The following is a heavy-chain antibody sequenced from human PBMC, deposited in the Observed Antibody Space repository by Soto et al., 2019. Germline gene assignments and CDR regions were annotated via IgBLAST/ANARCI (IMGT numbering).Heavy chain of an antibody. Sequence: QVQLVQSGAEVKKPGSSVKVSCKASGGTFSSYTINWVRQAPGQGLEWMGRIIPILGIANYAQKVQGRVTITADKSTSTAYMELSSLRSEDTAVYYCASHSGNYNDYWGQGTLVTVSS. CDR1: GGTFSSYT. CDR2: IIPILGIA. D-gene: IGHD3-10*01. CDR3: ASHSGNYNDY. J-gene: IGHJ4*02. V-gene: IGHV1-69*02.